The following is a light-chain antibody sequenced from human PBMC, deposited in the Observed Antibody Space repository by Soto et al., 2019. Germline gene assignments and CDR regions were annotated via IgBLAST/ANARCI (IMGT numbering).Light chain of an antibody. CDR2: AAS. CDR1: QSISSY. CDR3: QQSYSTPPT. Sequence: DIPMTQSPSSLSASVGDIVTITCRASQSISSYLNWYQQKPGKAPNLLIYAASSLQSGVPSRFSGSGSGTDFTLTISSLQPEDVATYYCQQSYSTPPTFGQGTKVDIK. J-gene: IGKJ1*01. V-gene: IGKV1-39*01.